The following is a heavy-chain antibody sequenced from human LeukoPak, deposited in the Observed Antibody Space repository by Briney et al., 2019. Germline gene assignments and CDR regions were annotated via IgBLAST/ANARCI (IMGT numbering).Heavy chain of an antibody. J-gene: IGHJ4*02. CDR1: GLTFSNAW. D-gene: IGHD3-3*01. V-gene: IGHV3-15*01. CDR3: TSQTTDFWSGYYTGRGVDY. Sequence: PGGSLRLSCAASGLTFSNAWMSWVRQAPGKGLEWVGRIKSKTDGGTTDYAAPVKGRFTISRDDSKNTLYLQMNSLKTEDTAVYYCTSQTTDFWSGYYTGRGVDYWGQGTLVTVSS. CDR2: IKSKTDGGTT.